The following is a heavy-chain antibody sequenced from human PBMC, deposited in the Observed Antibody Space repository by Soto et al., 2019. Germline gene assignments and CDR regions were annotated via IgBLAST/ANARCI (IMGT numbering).Heavy chain of an antibody. CDR1: GGTFSSYA. D-gene: IGHD3-22*01. CDR2: IIPIFGTA. J-gene: IGHJ3*02. Sequence: AASVKVSCKASGGTFSSYAISWVRQAPGQGLEWMGGIIPIFGTANYAQKFQGRVTITADESTSTAYMELSSLRSEDTAVYYCARPLVTYYYDSSDLGAFDIWGQGTMVTVSS. CDR3: ARPLVTYYYDSSDLGAFDI. V-gene: IGHV1-69*13.